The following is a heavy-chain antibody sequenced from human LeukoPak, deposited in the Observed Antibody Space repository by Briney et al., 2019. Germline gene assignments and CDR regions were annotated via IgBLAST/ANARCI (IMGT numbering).Heavy chain of an antibody. D-gene: IGHD5-18*01. J-gene: IGHJ4*02. CDR2: IYYSGST. CDR3: ARGLVRGYSYGNPDY. V-gene: IGHV4-31*03. Sequence: PSETLSLTCTVSGGSISSGGYYWSWIRQHPGKGLEWIGYIYYSGSTYYNPSLKSRVTISVDTSKNQFSLKLSSVTAADTAVYYCARGLVRGYSYGNPDYWGQGTLVTVSS. CDR1: GGSISSGGYY.